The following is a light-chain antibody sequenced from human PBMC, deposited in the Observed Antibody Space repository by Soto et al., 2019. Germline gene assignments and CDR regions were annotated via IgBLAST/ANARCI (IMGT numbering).Light chain of an antibody. CDR1: SSDVGGYNY. V-gene: IGLV2-14*01. CDR2: XVX. Sequence: QSVLTQPASVSGSPGQSITISCTGTSSDVGGYNYVSWYQQHPGKAPKRMIYXVXXRPAGVSDRFSGSKSGSTASLTISGLQAEDEADYYCCSHTTGSTVYVFGGGTKVNVL. CDR3: CSHTTGSTVYV. J-gene: IGLJ1*01.